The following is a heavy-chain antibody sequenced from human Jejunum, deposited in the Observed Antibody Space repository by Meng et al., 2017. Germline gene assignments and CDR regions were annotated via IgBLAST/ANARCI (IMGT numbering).Heavy chain of an antibody. CDR3: ARGSTRMDDA. J-gene: IGHJ5*02. CDR2: MHPSSGDT. CDR1: GYTFTTYY. Sequence: QVQLVQSGAAVKKPGASVKVSCRTSGYTFTTYYLNWVRQASGQGFEWMGWMHPSSGDTDYAQKFQGRVSMTRDTSINTAYLELYSLRSEDTAVYYCARGSTRMDDAWGQGTLVTVSS. V-gene: IGHV1-8*01. D-gene: IGHD2-15*01.